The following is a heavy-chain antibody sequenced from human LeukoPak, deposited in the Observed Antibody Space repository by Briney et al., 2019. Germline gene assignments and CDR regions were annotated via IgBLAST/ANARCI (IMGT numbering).Heavy chain of an antibody. CDR2: MNPNSGNT. Sequence: ASVKVSCKASGYTFTSYDINWVRQATGQGLEWMGWMNPNSGNTGYAQKFQGRVTMTRNTSISTAYMELSSLRSEDTAVYYCARANRYGSGSYCVGDYWGQGTLVTVSS. J-gene: IGHJ4*02. CDR1: GYTFTSYD. CDR3: ARANRYGSGSYCVGDY. V-gene: IGHV1-8*01. D-gene: IGHD3-10*01.